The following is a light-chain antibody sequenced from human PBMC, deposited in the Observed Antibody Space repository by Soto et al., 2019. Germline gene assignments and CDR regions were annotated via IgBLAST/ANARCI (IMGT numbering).Light chain of an antibody. V-gene: IGLV2-8*01. CDR3: SSYGGTNTLVL. J-gene: IGLJ2*01. CDR2: EVN. CDR1: SRDVGGYNY. Sequence: QSALTQPPSASGAPGPSVTISCTGTSRDVGGYNYVSWYQQHPGKAPKLMIYEVNKRPSGVPFRFSGSTSGNTASLTVTGLQAEYDAEYYCSSYGGTNTLVLFGGGTKPTVL.